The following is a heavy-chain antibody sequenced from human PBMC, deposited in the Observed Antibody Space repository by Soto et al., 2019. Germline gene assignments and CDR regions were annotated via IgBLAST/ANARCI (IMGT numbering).Heavy chain of an antibody. Sequence: GGSLRLSCAASGFTFSSYAMTWVRQAPGKGLEWVSTISGSDGSTYYADSVKGRFTISRDNSKNTLYLQMNSLRAEDTAVYYCAKYSGSYYYYRMDVWGQGTTVTVSS. D-gene: IGHD1-26*01. CDR2: ISGSDGST. CDR1: GFTFSSYA. V-gene: IGHV3-23*01. CDR3: AKYSGSYYYYRMDV. J-gene: IGHJ6*02.